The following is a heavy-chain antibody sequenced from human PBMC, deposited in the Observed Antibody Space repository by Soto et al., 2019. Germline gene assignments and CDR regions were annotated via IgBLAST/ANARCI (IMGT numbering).Heavy chain of an antibody. Sequence: SETLSLTCTVSGGSISNSYWIWIRQPPGKGLEWIGRIYSSGSTNYSPSLKSRVTMSVDTSKNQFSLKLNSVTAADTAVYYCARGKLLDFDSSGYYQNWLDPWGQGTLVTAPQ. V-gene: IGHV4-4*07. CDR3: ARGKLLDFDSSGYYQNWLDP. J-gene: IGHJ5*02. CDR1: GGSISNSY. D-gene: IGHD3-22*01. CDR2: IYSSGST.